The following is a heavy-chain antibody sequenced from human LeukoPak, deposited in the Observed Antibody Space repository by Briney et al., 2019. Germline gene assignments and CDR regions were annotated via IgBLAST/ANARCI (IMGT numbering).Heavy chain of an antibody. CDR3: ARDLRSGGVTYGQDS. Sequence: ASVKVSCKASGYTFTGYYMHWVRRAPGQGLEWMGWINPNSGGTNYAQKFQGRVTMTRDTSISTAYMELSRLTSDDTAVYYCARDLRSGGVTYGQDSWGQGTLDTVSS. CDR1: GYTFTGYY. J-gene: IGHJ4*02. CDR2: INPNSGGT. V-gene: IGHV1-2*02. D-gene: IGHD5-18*01.